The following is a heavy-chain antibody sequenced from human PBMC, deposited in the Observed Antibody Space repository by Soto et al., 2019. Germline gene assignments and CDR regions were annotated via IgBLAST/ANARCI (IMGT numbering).Heavy chain of an antibody. CDR1: GFTFSNAW. D-gene: IGHD2-15*01. Sequence: GGSLRLSCAASGFTFSNAWMSWVRQAPGKXLEWVGRIKSKTDGGTTDYAAPVKGRFTISRDDSKNTLYLQMNSLKTEDTAVYYCTTEGYCSGGSCYSVSWFDPWGQGTLVTVSS. CDR3: TTEGYCSGGSCYSVSWFDP. J-gene: IGHJ5*02. CDR2: IKSKTDGGTT. V-gene: IGHV3-15*01.